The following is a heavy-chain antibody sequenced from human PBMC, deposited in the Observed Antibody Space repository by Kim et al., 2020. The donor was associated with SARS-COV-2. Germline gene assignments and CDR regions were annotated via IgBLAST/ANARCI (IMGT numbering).Heavy chain of an antibody. D-gene: IGHD6-13*01. CDR2: IWYDGSNE. CDR3: AREDHRWQQLTRALDI. J-gene: IGHJ3*02. Sequence: GGSLRLSCAASGFTFGDYGMHWVRQAPGKGLEWVAIIWYDGSNEFYADSVKGRFTISRDNSRNTLYLQMNSLRAEDTGVYYCAREDHRWQQLTRALDIWGQETMVTVSS. CDR1: GFTFGDYG. V-gene: IGHV3-33*01.